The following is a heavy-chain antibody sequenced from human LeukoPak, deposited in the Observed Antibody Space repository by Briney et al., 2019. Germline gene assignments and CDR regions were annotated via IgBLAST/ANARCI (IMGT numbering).Heavy chain of an antibody. V-gene: IGHV1-18*01. D-gene: IGHD5-18*01. CDR2: ISAYNGNT. CDR3: ARDGVSVYTAMEPAFDY. CDR1: GYTFTSYG. J-gene: IGHJ4*02. Sequence: ASVKVSCKASGYTFTSYGITWVRQAPGQGLEWMGWISAYNGNTNYAQKLQGRVTMTTETSTSTVYMELRSLRSDETAVYYCARDGVSVYTAMEPAFDYWGQGTLVTVSS.